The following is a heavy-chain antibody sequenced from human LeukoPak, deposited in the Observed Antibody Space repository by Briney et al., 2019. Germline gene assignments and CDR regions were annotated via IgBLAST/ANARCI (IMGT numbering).Heavy chain of an antibody. Sequence: ASVKVSCKASGYTFTGYYMHWVRQAPGQGLEWMGWINTNTGNPTYAQGFTGRFVFSLDTSVSTAYLQISSLKAEDTAVYYCARGVPGIAVAGDTGNFDYWGQGTLVTVSS. D-gene: IGHD6-19*01. J-gene: IGHJ4*02. CDR3: ARGVPGIAVAGDTGNFDY. CDR2: INTNTGNP. CDR1: GYTFTGYY. V-gene: IGHV7-4-1*02.